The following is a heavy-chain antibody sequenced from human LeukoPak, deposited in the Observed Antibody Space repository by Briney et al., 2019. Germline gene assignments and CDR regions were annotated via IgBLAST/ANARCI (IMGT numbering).Heavy chain of an antibody. J-gene: IGHJ4*02. D-gene: IGHD5-24*01. V-gene: IGHV4-39*07. CDR2: IFYSGST. Sequence: SETLSLTCTVSGGSISTSNYYWGWIRQPPGKGLEWIGNIFYSGSTYYSPSLRSRVTISLDTSRNQFSLKLSSVTAADTAVYYCARRGGRWLQLRGGIDYWGQGTLVTVSS. CDR1: GGSISTSNYY. CDR3: ARRGGRWLQLRGGIDY.